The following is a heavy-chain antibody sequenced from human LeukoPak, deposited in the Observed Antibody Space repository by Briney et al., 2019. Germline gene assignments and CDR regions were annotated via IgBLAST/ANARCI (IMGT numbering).Heavy chain of an antibody. V-gene: IGHV3-53*01. D-gene: IGHD4-17*01. CDR1: GFTVSSDS. J-gene: IGHJ6*03. CDR3: ARDAYLRSKYYYYMDV. Sequence: LTGGSLRLSCTVSGFTVSSDSMSWVRQAPGKGLEWVSFIYSGGSTHYSDSVKGRFTISRDNSKNTLYLQMNSLRAEDTAVYYCARDAYLRSKYYYYMDVWGKGTTVTVSS. CDR2: IYSGGST.